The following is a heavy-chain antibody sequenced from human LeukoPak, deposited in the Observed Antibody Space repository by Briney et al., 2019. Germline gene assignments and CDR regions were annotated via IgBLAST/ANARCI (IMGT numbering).Heavy chain of an antibody. CDR3: AHGAMYQLDY. V-gene: IGHV3-21*04. Sequence: GGSLRLSCAASGFTFSSYSMNWVRLAPGEGLEWVSSISSSSSYIYYADSVKGRFTISGDNSRNTLFLQMNSLRAEDTAVYYCAHGAMYQLDYWGQGTLVTVSS. CDR1: GFTFSSYS. J-gene: IGHJ4*02. CDR2: ISSSSSYI. D-gene: IGHD2-2*01.